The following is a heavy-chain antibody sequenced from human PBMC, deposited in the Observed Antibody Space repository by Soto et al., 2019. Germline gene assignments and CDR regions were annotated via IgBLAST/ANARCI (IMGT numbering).Heavy chain of an antibody. CDR3: TAGKLYPSLDFDY. V-gene: IGHV3-49*04. CDR1: GFTFNDYT. J-gene: IGHJ4*02. D-gene: IGHD2-8*01. Sequence: GGSLRLSCTASGFTFNDYTLSWVRQAPGKGLEWVGFIRSKAYGGTTEYAASVKGRFTISRDDSKSIAYLQMNSLKTEDTAVYYCTAGKLYPSLDFDYWGQGTLFTVSS. CDR2: IRSKAYGGTT.